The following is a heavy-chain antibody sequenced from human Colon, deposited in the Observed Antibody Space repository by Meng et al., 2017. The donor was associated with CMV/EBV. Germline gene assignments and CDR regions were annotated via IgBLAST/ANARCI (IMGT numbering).Heavy chain of an antibody. CDR1: GFTVSSKF. CDR2: VYSSGST. Sequence: GGSLRLSCAASGFTVSSKFMSWVRQAPGKGLEWVSVVYSSGSTYYADSVKGRFTISRDNSKNTLYLQMNSLRAEDTAVYYCVRSMVFGVTAPDYWGQGTVVTVSS. V-gene: IGHV3-53*01. CDR3: VRSMVFGVTAPDY. J-gene: IGHJ4*02. D-gene: IGHD3-3*01.